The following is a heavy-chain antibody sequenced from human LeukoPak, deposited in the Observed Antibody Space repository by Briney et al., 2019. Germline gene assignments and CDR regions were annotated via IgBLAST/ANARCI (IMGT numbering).Heavy chain of an antibody. Sequence: PSETLSLTCTVSGGSISSSSYYWGWIRQPPGKGLEWIGSIYYSGSTYYNPSLKSRVTISVDTSKNQFSLKLSSVTAADTAVYYCASPRGFYCSGGLCAFDIWGQGTMVTVSS. V-gene: IGHV4-39*01. J-gene: IGHJ3*02. CDR1: GGSISSSSYY. CDR2: IYYSGST. D-gene: IGHD2-15*01. CDR3: ASPRGFYCSGGLCAFDI.